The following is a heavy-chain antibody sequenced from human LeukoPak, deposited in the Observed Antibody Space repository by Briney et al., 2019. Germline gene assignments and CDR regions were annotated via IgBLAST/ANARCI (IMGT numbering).Heavy chain of an antibody. CDR3: ARQTPNYGDYYYGMDV. Sequence: SETLSLTCTVSGGSISSYYWSWIRQPPGKGLEWIGYTYYSGSTNYNPSLKSRVTISVDTSKNQFSLKLSSVTAADTAVYYCARQTPNYGDYYYGMDVWGQGTTVTVSS. V-gene: IGHV4-59*08. CDR1: GGSISSYY. D-gene: IGHD4-17*01. CDR2: TYYSGST. J-gene: IGHJ6*02.